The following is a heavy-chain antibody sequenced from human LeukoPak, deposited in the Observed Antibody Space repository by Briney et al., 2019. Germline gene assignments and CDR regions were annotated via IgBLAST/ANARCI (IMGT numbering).Heavy chain of an antibody. D-gene: IGHD2-2*01. Sequence: SETLSLTCTVSGGSISSYYWSWIRQPPGKGLEWIGYIYYSGSTNYNPSLKSRVTISVDTSKNQFSLKLSSVTAADTAVYYCARTIVVVPAAWPHDAFDIWGQGTMVTVSS. CDR3: ARTIVVVPAAWPHDAFDI. J-gene: IGHJ3*02. CDR1: GGSISSYY. CDR2: IYYSGST. V-gene: IGHV4-59*08.